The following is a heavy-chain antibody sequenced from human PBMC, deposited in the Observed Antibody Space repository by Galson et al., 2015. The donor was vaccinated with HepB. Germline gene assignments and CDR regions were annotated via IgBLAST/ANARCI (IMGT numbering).Heavy chain of an antibody. J-gene: IGHJ5*02. V-gene: IGHV4-39*07. Sequence: LSLTCTVSGGSISSSSYYWGWIRQPPGKGLEWIGSIYYSGSTYYNPSLKSRVTISVDTSKNQFSLKLSSVTAADTAVYYCARVTPTTVVTPGWFDPWAREPWSPSPQ. CDR3: ARVTPTTVVTPGWFDP. CDR2: IYYSGST. D-gene: IGHD4-23*01. CDR1: GGSISSSSYY.